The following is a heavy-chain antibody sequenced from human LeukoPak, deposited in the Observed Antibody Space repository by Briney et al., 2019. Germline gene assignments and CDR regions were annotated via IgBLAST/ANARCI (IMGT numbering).Heavy chain of an antibody. CDR2: ISGSGDNS. CDR1: GFTFSNYA. CDR3: AKDPGLGYCSSTSCYTFDY. Sequence: GGSLRLSCAASGFTFSNYAMSWVRQAPGKGLEWVSSISGSGDNSDSADSVKGRFTISRDNSKNTLFLHMNSLRAEDTAVYYCAKDPGLGYCSSTSCYTFDYWGQGTLVTVSS. J-gene: IGHJ4*02. D-gene: IGHD2-2*02. V-gene: IGHV3-23*01.